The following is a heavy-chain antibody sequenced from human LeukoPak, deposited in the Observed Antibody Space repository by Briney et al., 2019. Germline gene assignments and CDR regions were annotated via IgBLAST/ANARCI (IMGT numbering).Heavy chain of an antibody. V-gene: IGHV1-2*02. J-gene: IGHJ4*02. Sequence: ASVKVSCKASGYTFTGYYMHWVRQAPGQGLEWMGWINPDSGGTNYAQKFQGRVTMTRDTSIRTAYMELSRLRSDDTAVYYCARVLFYSSGNKSNRVDYWGQGTLVTVSS. CDR2: INPDSGGT. D-gene: IGHD6-19*01. CDR1: GYTFTGYY. CDR3: ARVLFYSSGNKSNRVDY.